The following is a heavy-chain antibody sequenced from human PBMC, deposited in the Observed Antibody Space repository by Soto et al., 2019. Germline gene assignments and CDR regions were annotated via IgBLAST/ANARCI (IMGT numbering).Heavy chain of an antibody. CDR3: ASPYSSGWYAEGDDY. CDR2: IYHSGST. V-gene: IGHV4-4*02. CDR1: GGSISSSNW. J-gene: IGHJ4*02. Sequence: QVQLQESGPGLVKPSGTLSLTCAVSGGSISSSNWWRWVRQPPGKGLEWIGEIYHSGSTNYNPSLKSRVTISVDKSKNQFSLKLSSVTAADTAVYYCASPYSSGWYAEGDDYWGQGTLVTVSS. D-gene: IGHD6-19*01.